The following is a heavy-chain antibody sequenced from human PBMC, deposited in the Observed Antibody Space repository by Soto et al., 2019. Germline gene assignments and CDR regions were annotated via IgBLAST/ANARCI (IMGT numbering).Heavy chain of an antibody. D-gene: IGHD6-19*01. CDR2: TYYRSKWYN. Sequence: SQTLSLTCAISGDSVSSNGAAWNWIRQSPSRGLEWLGRTYYRSKWYNDYAVSVKSRITINPDTSKNQFSLQLNSVTPEDTAVYYCARDGGSSGGWNDAFDIWGQGTMVTVSS. J-gene: IGHJ3*02. V-gene: IGHV6-1*01. CDR1: GDSVSSNGAA. CDR3: ARDGGSSGGWNDAFDI.